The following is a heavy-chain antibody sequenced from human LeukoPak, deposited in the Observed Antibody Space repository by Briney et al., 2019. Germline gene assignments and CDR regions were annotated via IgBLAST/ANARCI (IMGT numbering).Heavy chain of an antibody. D-gene: IGHD5-24*01. CDR1: GFTFSSYW. Sequence: PGGSLRLSCAASGFTFSSYWMTWVRQAPGKGLEWVAVISYDGSNKYYADSVKGRFTISRDNSKNTLYLQMNSLRAEDTAVYYCARERFRDGYPNWGQGTLVTVSS. CDR3: ARERFRDGYPN. V-gene: IGHV3-30*03. CDR2: ISYDGSNK. J-gene: IGHJ4*02.